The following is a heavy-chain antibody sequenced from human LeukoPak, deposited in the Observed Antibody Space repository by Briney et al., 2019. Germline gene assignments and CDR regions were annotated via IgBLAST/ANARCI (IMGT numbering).Heavy chain of an antibody. CDR3: ARYSSSWRLHYFDY. D-gene: IGHD6-13*01. Sequence: SVKVSCKASGGTFSSYAISWVRQAPGQGLEWMGGIIPIFGTANYAQKFQGRVTITADETTSTAYMELSSLRSEDTAVYYCARYSSSWRLHYFDYWGQGTLVTVSS. CDR1: GGTFSSYA. CDR2: IIPIFGTA. J-gene: IGHJ4*02. V-gene: IGHV1-69*13.